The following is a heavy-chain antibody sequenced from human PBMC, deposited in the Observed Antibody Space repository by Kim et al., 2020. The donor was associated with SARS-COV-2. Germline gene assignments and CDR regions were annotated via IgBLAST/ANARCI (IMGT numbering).Heavy chain of an antibody. Sequence: ASVKVSCKASGYTFTSYDINWVRQATGQGLEWMGWMNPNSGNTGYAQKLQGRVTMTRNTSISTAYMELSSLRSEDTAVYYCARSPRVYSSRVGMDVWGQGTTVTVSS. D-gene: IGHD6-13*01. CDR3: ARSPRVYSSRVGMDV. V-gene: IGHV1-8*01. CDR2: MNPNSGNT. J-gene: IGHJ6*02. CDR1: GYTFTSYD.